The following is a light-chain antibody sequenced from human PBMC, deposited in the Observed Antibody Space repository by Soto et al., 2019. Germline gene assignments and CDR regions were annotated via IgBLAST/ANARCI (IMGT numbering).Light chain of an antibody. CDR3: KQYNRYWT. J-gene: IGKJ1*01. CDR1: QSISTR. CDR2: QAS. V-gene: IGKV1-5*03. Sequence: DIQVTQSPSTLSASIGDRVTITCRASQSISTRLAWFQQKPGRAPKLLIYQASSLESGVPSRFSGSGSGTQFTLTISSLQPGDFATYYCKQYNRYWTFGQGTKVEIK.